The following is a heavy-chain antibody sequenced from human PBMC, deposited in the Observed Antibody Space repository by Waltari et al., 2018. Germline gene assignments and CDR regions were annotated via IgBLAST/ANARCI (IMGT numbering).Heavy chain of an antibody. CDR1: GYTFTSYD. Sequence: QVQLVQSGAEVKKPGASVKVSCKASGYTFTSYDINWLRQATGQGLEWMGWMNPNSGNTGYAQKFQGRVTMTRNTSISTAYMELSSLRSEDTAVYYCALLTIFGVVHKNNWFDPWGQGTLVTVSS. CDR3: ALLTIFGVVHKNNWFDP. V-gene: IGHV1-8*01. CDR2: MNPNSGNT. J-gene: IGHJ5*02. D-gene: IGHD3-3*01.